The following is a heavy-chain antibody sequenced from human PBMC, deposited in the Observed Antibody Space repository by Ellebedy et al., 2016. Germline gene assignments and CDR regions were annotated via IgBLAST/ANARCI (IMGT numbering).Heavy chain of an antibody. J-gene: IGHJ4*02. V-gene: IGHV1-69*13. Sequence: SVKVSXKASRYTFTSYEINWVRQAPGQGLEWVGGIVPRFNTAKYGRRFQGRVTITADESTTTAYMELRSLRFEDTAMYYCSWALDYWGQGTLISVSS. CDR2: IVPRFNTA. CDR3: SWALDY. CDR1: RYTFTSYE.